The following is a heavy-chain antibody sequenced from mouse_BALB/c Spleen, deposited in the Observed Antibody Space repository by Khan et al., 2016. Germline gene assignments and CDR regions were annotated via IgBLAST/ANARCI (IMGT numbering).Heavy chain of an antibody. D-gene: IGHD2-14*01. J-gene: IGHJ4*01. Sequence: QVQLKQSGAELVRPGASVKLSCKASGYTFTSYWINWVRQRPGQGLEWIGNIYPSDRYTNYNQKFKDKATLTVDKSSNTAYMQLSSPTSEDSAVYYCTRDGVRRRSYAMDDWGQGTSVTVAS. CDR1: GYTFTSYW. V-gene: IGHV1-69*02. CDR2: IYPSDRYT. CDR3: TRDGVRRRSYAMDD.